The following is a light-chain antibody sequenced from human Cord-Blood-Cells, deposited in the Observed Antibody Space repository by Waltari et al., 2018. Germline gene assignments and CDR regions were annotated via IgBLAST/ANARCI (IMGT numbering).Light chain of an antibody. Sequence: SSELTQDPAVSVALGQTVRITCQGDSLRSYYASWYQQKPGQAPVLVLYGKNNRPSGIPDRFSGSSSGNTASLTITWAQAEDEADYCCNARDSSGNHVVFGGGTKLTVL. CDR3: NARDSSGNHVV. CDR2: GKN. J-gene: IGLJ2*01. V-gene: IGLV3-19*01. CDR1: SLRSYY.